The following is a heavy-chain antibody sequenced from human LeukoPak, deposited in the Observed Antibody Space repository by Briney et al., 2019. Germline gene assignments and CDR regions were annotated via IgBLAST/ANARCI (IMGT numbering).Heavy chain of an antibody. D-gene: IGHD2-2*01. J-gene: IGHJ6*03. CDR1: GFTFSAYG. Sequence: QTGGSLRLSCAASGFTFSAYGMHWVRQAPGKGLEWVAVISFDGSSKDYAESVRGRFTVSRDNSKNTVYLQMNSLRVEDTAVYYCAKAADQYYYYYFYYMDVWGKGTTVTVSS. CDR2: ISFDGSSK. CDR3: AKAADQYYYYYFYYMDV. V-gene: IGHV3-30*18.